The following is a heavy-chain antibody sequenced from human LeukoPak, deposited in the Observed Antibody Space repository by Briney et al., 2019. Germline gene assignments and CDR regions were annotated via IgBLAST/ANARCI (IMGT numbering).Heavy chain of an antibody. Sequence: SETLSLTCTVSGGFISSYYWSWIRQPPGKGLEWIANMYYSGSPNYNPSLKSRVTISVDRSKNQFSLKLSSVTAAVTAVYYCARGHYYDSSGYYNDAFDIWGQGTMVTVSS. J-gene: IGHJ3*02. CDR1: GGFISSYY. D-gene: IGHD3-22*01. CDR3: ARGHYYDSSGYYNDAFDI. V-gene: IGHV4-59*12. CDR2: MYYSGSP.